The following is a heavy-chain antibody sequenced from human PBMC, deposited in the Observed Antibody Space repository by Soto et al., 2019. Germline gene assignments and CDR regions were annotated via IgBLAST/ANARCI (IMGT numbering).Heavy chain of an antibody. CDR3: AKAFWSSLLRIRRTYCNLDV. CDR2: ISNDGNSQ. J-gene: IGHJ6*02. D-gene: IGHD3-3*01. CDR1: GFIFSSYP. Sequence: QVQLVESGGGVVQPGRSLRLSCEVSGFIFSSYPMHWVRQVPGKGLEWVAFISNDGNSQYYADSVKGRFTISRDSSKNTLFLQMHSLRREDTAVYYCAKAFWSSLLRIRRTYCNLDVWGQGTTVTVTS. V-gene: IGHV3-30*18.